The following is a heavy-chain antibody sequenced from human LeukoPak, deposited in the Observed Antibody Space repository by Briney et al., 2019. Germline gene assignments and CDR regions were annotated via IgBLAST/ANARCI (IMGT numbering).Heavy chain of an antibody. V-gene: IGHV3-53*01. CDR2: SYSGGTS. D-gene: IGHD1-26*01. Sequence: GGSLRLSCAASGFTVSTDHTSWVRQAPGKGLEWVAVSYSGGTSQYAESVKGRFTISRDNSKNTLYLQMNSLRVEDTALYYCARVWELSFDYWGQGTLVTVSS. CDR1: GFTVSTDH. CDR3: ARVWELSFDY. J-gene: IGHJ4*02.